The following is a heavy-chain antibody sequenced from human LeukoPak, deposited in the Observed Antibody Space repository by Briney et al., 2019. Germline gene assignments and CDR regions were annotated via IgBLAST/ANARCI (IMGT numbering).Heavy chain of an antibody. V-gene: IGHV3-53*01. Sequence: WGSLRLSCTASGFTVGSYYMAWVRQAPGKGLEWISSIYGTGRTNYAASVKGRFTISRDNSKNTLSLKLNSLTVEDTSVYYCASVSYGGSYHFDYWGQGALVTVSS. J-gene: IGHJ4*02. D-gene: IGHD1-26*01. CDR2: IYGTGRT. CDR3: ASVSYGGSYHFDY. CDR1: GFTVGSYY.